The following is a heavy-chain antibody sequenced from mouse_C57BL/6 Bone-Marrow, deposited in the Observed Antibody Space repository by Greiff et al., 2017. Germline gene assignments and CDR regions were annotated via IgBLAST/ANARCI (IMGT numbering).Heavy chain of an antibody. CDR3: ARDGVAKEGFYFDY. CDR2: IYPRSGNT. CDR1: GYTFTSYG. Sequence: VQLQQSGAELARPGASVKLSCKASGYTFTSYGISWVKQRTGQGLEWIGEIYPRSGNTYYNEKFKGKATLTADKSSSTAYMELRSLTSEDSAVYYCARDGVAKEGFYFDYWGQGTTLTVSS. V-gene: IGHV1-81*01. J-gene: IGHJ2*01.